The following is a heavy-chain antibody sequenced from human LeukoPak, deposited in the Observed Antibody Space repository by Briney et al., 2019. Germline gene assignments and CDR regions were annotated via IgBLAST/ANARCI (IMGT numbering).Heavy chain of an antibody. D-gene: IGHD3-22*01. J-gene: IGHJ4*02. V-gene: IGHV4-30-4*01. CDR1: GGSISSGDYY. CDR2: IYYSGST. CDR3: ARDSPYYYDSSGYFDY. Sequence: PSETLSLTCTVSGGSISSGDYYWSWIRQPPGKGLEWIGYIYYSGSTYYNPSLKSRVTISVDTSKNQSSLKLSSVTAADTAVYYCARDSPYYYDSSGYFDYWGQGTLVTVSS.